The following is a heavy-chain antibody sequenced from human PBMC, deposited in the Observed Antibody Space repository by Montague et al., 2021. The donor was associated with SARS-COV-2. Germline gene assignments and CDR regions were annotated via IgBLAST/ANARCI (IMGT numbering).Heavy chain of an antibody. CDR2: IYDTAST. D-gene: IGHD6-19*01. V-gene: IGHV4-4*01. CDR3: RRAGGYVNRPPV. J-gene: IGHJ4*02. CDR1: GASIVNTDC. Sequence: ETLSLTCAVSGASIVNTDCWSWVRHPPGKGLEWIGEIYDTASTNYNPSRKSRVTMSVDKFNNQVSLQLKYLTAAATAVDCCRRAGGYVNRPPVWGQGALVIVSS.